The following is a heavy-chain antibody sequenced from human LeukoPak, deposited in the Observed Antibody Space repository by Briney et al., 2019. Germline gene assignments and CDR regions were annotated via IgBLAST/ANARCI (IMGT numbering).Heavy chain of an antibody. D-gene: IGHD1-26*01. Sequence: SETLSLTCAVYGGSFSAYCWSWIRQPPGKGLEWIGEINHSGSINYNPSLKSRVTISVDTSKNQFSLKVSSVTAADTAVYYCASLRAGATTVDYWGQGTLVTVSS. CDR2: INHSGSI. V-gene: IGHV4-34*01. CDR1: GGSFSAYC. J-gene: IGHJ4*02. CDR3: ASLRAGATTVDY.